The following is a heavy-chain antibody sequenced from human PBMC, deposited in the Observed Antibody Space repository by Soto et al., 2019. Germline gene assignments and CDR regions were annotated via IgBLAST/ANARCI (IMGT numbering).Heavy chain of an antibody. CDR3: ARTDFSNWFDP. CDR2: INHSGST. J-gene: IGHJ5*02. Sequence: QVQLQQWGAGLLKPSETLSLTCAVYGGSFSGYYWSWIRQPPGKGLEWIGEINHSGSTNYNPSLKSRVTISVDTSKNQFSLKLSSVTAADTAVYYCARTDFSNWFDPWGQGTLVTVSS. CDR1: GGSFSGYY. V-gene: IGHV4-34*01. D-gene: IGHD3-3*01.